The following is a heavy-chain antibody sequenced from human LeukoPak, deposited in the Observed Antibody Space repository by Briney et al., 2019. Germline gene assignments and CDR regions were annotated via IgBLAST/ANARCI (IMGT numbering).Heavy chain of an antibody. CDR3: ARSYGSGSYTDY. D-gene: IGHD3-10*01. V-gene: IGHV4-59*01. J-gene: IGHJ4*02. CDR1: GGSISSYY. CDR2: IYYSGST. Sequence: SETLSLTCTVSGGSISSYYWSWIRQPPGKGLEWIGYIYYSGSTNYNPSPKSRVTISVDTSKNQFSLKLSSVTAADTAVYYCARSYGSGSYTDYWGQGTLVTVSS.